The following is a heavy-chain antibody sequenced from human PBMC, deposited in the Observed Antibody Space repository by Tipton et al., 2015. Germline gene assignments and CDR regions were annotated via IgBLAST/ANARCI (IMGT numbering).Heavy chain of an antibody. CDR1: GFTVSSNY. CDR3: AKVREYGLYYGLDV. V-gene: IGHV3-53*05. D-gene: IGHD3-10*01. J-gene: IGHJ6*02. CDR2: IYSGGST. Sequence: SLRLSCAASGFTVSSNYMSWVRQAPGKGLEWVSVIYSGGSTYYADSVKGRFTISRDNSKNTLYLQMNSLRPEDTALYYCAKVREYGLYYGLDVWGQGTTVTVSS.